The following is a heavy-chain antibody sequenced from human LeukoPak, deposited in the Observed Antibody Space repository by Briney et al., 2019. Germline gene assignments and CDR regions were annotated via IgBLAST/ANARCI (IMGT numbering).Heavy chain of an antibody. CDR2: INWNGGST. Sequence: GGSLRLSCAASGFTFDDYGMSWVRQAPGEGLEWVSGINWNGGSTGYADSVKGRFTISRDNAKNSLYLQMNSLRAEDTALYYCARAHRPTIFGVANPNDYWGQGTLVTVSS. V-gene: IGHV3-20*04. CDR3: ARAHRPTIFGVANPNDY. CDR1: GFTFDDYG. J-gene: IGHJ4*02. D-gene: IGHD3-3*01.